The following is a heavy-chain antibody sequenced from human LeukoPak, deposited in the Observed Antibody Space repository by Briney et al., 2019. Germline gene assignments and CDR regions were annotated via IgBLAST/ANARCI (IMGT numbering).Heavy chain of an antibody. V-gene: IGHV4-39*01. CDR3: ARASYSYDISGWVPFDY. J-gene: IGHJ4*02. Sequence: SETLSLTCTVSGGSISSSSYYWGWIRQAPGKGLEWIGSTYYSGITYYNPSLKSRATISVDTSKNQFSLRLSSVTAADTAVYYCARASYSYDISGWVPFDYWGQGTLVTVSS. CDR2: TYYSGIT. CDR1: GGSISSSSYY. D-gene: IGHD3-22*01.